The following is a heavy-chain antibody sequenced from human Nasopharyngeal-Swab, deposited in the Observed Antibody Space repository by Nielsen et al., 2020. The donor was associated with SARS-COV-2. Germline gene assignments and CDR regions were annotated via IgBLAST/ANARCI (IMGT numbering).Heavy chain of an antibody. CDR3: ARDHRDLRAFDI. CDR1: GGSFSGYY. V-gene: IGHV4-31*11. Sequence: SETLSLTCAVYGGSFSGYYWSWIRQHPGKGLEWIGYIYYSGSTYYNPSLKSRVTISVDTSKNQFSLKLTSVTAADTAVYYCARDHRDLRAFDIWGQGTMVTVSS. J-gene: IGHJ3*02. CDR2: IYYSGST.